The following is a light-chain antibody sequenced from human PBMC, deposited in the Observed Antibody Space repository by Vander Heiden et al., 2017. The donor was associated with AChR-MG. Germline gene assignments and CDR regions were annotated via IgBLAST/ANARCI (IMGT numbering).Light chain of an antibody. CDR3: QAWVSNSVL. J-gene: IGLJ2*01. CDR2: QDT. CDR1: KLGDKY. V-gene: IGLV3-1*01. Sequence: SDALIQPPSVYVSPGQAASITCYGDKLGDKYVSWYQQKPGHSPVLVISQDTKRPAGIPERFSGSKSGNTATLTISGTQAMDEADYYCQAWVSNSVLFGGGTKLTVL.